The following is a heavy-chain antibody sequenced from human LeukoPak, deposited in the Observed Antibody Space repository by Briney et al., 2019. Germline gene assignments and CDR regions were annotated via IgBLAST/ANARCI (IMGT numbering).Heavy chain of an antibody. J-gene: IGHJ5*02. CDR3: AKDRRYGEPTTWGVWFDP. D-gene: IGHD4-17*01. Sequence: GGSLRLSCAASGFTFSSYAMSWVRQAPGKGLEWVSAISGSGGSSSSADSVRGRFTISRDNSTNTLYLQMNSLRAEDTAIYYCAKDRRYGEPTTWGVWFDPWGQGTLVTVSS. V-gene: IGHV3-23*01. CDR1: GFTFSSYA. CDR2: ISGSGGSS.